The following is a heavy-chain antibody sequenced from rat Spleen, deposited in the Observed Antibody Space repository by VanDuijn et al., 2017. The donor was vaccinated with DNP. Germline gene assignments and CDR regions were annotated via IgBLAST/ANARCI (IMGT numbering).Heavy chain of an antibody. CDR1: GYSITSNY. CDR2: ISYSGST. D-gene: IGHD1-12*03. CDR3: ARGNDGYFPNWYFDF. J-gene: IGHJ1*01. V-gene: IGHV3-1*01. Sequence: EVQLQESGPGLVKPSQSLSLTCSVTGYSITSNYWGWIRKLPGDKMEWIGHISYSGSTGYNPSLKSRISITRDTSKNQFFLHLNSVTTEDTATYYCARGNDGYFPNWYFDFWGPGTMVTVSS.